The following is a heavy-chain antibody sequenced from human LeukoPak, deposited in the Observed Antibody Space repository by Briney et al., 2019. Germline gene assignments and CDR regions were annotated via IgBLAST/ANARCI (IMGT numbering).Heavy chain of an antibody. CDR1: GLTFSSCA. CDR2: ISGSGGST. Sequence: HPGGSLRLSCAASGLTFSSCAMSWVRQAPGKGLEWVSAISGSGGSTYYADSVKGRFTISRDNSKNTLYLQMNSLRAEDTAVYYCAKPRSPKYSSSWFYWGQGTLVTVSS. CDR3: AKPRSPKYSSSWFY. J-gene: IGHJ4*02. V-gene: IGHV3-23*01. D-gene: IGHD6-13*01.